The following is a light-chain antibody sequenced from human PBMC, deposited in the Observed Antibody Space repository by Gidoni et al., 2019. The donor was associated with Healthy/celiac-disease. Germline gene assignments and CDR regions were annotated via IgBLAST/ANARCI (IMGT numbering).Light chain of an antibody. CDR2: DDS. Sequence: SYVLTQPPSVSGATGQTARITCGGNNMGSKSVHWYQKKPGQAPVLVVYDDSDRPSGIPERFSGSNSGNTATLTSSRVEAGDEADYYCQVWDSSSDHPVVFGGGTKLTVL. J-gene: IGLJ2*01. CDR1: NMGSKS. V-gene: IGLV3-21*02. CDR3: QVWDSSSDHPVV.